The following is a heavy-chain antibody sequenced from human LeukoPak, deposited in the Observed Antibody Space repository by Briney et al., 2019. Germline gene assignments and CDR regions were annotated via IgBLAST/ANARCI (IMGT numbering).Heavy chain of an antibody. V-gene: IGHV4-34*01. J-gene: IGHJ3*02. CDR3: ARAFLRYCSGGSCPPGAFDI. CDR1: GGSISGSY. Sequence: KPSETLSLTCAVYGGSISGSYWSWIRQPPGKGLEWIGEINHTGSTNYNPSLKSRVTISVDTSKSQFSLKLSSVTAADTALYYCARAFLRYCSGGSCPPGAFDIWGQGTMVTVSS. D-gene: IGHD2-15*01. CDR2: INHTGST.